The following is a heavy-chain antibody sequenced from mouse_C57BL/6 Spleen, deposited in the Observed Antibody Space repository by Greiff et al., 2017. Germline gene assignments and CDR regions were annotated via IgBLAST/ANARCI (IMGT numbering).Heavy chain of an antibody. V-gene: IGHV1-15*01. Sequence: VQLQQSGAELVRPGASVTLSCKASGYTFTDYEMHWVKQTPVHGLEWIGAIDPETGGTAYNQKFKGKAILTADKSSSTAYMELRSLTSEDSAVYYCTRYYYDYAAWFAYWGQGTLLTVSA. CDR1: GYTFTDYE. J-gene: IGHJ3*01. CDR2: IDPETGGT. D-gene: IGHD2-4*01. CDR3: TRYYYDYAAWFAY.